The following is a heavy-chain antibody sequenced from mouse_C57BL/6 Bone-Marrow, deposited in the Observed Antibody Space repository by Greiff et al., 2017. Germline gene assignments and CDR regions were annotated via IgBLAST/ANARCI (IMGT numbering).Heavy chain of an antibody. V-gene: IGHV5-15*01. D-gene: IGHD1-1*01. CDR2: ISNLAYSI. Sequence: EVKVVESGGGLVQPGGSLKLSCAASGFTFSDYGMAWVRQAPRKGPEWVAFISNLAYSIYYADTVTGRFTISRENAKNTLYLEMSSLRSEDTAMYYCARRITTVAYAMDYWGQGTSVTVSS. CDR3: ARRITTVAYAMDY. CDR1: GFTFSDYG. J-gene: IGHJ4*01.